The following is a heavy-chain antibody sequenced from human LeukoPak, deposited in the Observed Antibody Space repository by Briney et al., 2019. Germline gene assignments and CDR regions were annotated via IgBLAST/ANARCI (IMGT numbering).Heavy chain of an antibody. J-gene: IGHJ4*02. CDR3: IMYPGR. CDR1: GFSVINAW. V-gene: IGHV3-15*05. CDR2: IKSEEDGGTT. Sequence: QAGGSLRLSCAASGFSVINAWMSWVRQAPGPGLEWVGRIKSEEDGGTTGYAAPVEGRFSISRDESENTLYLQMDSLQTDDTGVYYCIMYPGRWGRGTRVTVSS. D-gene: IGHD1-26*01.